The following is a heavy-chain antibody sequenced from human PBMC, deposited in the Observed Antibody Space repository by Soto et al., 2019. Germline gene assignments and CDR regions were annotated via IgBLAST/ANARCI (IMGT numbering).Heavy chain of an antibody. CDR2: ISGSGGST. V-gene: IGHV3-23*01. CDR3: AKDRSTYYLVPPFDP. Sequence: EVQLLESGGGLVQPGGSLRLSGAASGFTFSSYAMSWVRQAPGKGLEWVSAISGSGGSTYYADSVKGRFTISRDNSKNTLYRQMNSLRAEDTAVYYCAKDRSTYYLVPPFDPWGQGTLVTVSS. D-gene: IGHD3-10*01. J-gene: IGHJ5*02. CDR1: GFTFSSYA.